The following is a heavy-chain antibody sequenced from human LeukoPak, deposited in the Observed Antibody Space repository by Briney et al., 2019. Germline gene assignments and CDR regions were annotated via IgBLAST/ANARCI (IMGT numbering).Heavy chain of an antibody. CDR1: GFTFSSYG. D-gene: IGHD4-17*01. V-gene: IGHV3-30*18. Sequence: PGRSLRLSCAASGFTFSSYGMHWVRQAPAKGLEWVAIISYDGSNKYYAGSVKGRFTISRDNSKNTLYLQMNSLRAEDTAVYYCAKSTTVTQRGYFDYWGQGTLVTVSS. CDR3: AKSTTVTQRGYFDY. J-gene: IGHJ4*02. CDR2: ISYDGSNK.